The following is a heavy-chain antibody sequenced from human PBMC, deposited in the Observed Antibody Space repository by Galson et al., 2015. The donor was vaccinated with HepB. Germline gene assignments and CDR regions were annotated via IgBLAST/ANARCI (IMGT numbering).Heavy chain of an antibody. J-gene: IGHJ5*02. D-gene: IGHD2-15*01. CDR2: IYYSGST. V-gene: IGHV4-59*01. Sequence: SETLSLTCTVSGGSISSYYWSWIRQPPGKGLEWIGYIYYSGSTNYNPSLKSRVTISVDTSKNQFSLKLSSVTAADTAVYYCASGVVQEYCSGGSCYDGWFDPWGQGTLVTVSS. CDR3: ASGVVQEYCSGGSCYDGWFDP. CDR1: GGSISSYY.